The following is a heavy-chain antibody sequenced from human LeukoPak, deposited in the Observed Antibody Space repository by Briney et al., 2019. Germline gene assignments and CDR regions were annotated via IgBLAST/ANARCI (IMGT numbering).Heavy chain of an antibody. D-gene: IGHD6-13*01. J-gene: IGHJ5*02. CDR1: GFTFSNHD. Sequence: GGSLRLSCAASGFTFSNHDMNWVRQAPGNGLEWVSYIISSGSSTYYADSVKGRFTISRDNAKNSLYLHMNSLRAEDTAVYYCARDGYSSSFSWFDPWGQGTLVTVSS. CDR2: IISSGSST. V-gene: IGHV3-48*03. CDR3: ARDGYSSSFSWFDP.